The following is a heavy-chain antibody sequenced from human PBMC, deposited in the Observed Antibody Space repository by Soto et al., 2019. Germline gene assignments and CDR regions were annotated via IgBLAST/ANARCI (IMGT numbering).Heavy chain of an antibody. CDR2: IYYSGST. CDR1: GGSVSSGSYY. J-gene: IGHJ4*02. V-gene: IGHV4-61*01. Sequence: SETLSLTCTVSGGSVSSGSYYWSWIRQPPGKGLEWIGYIYYSGSTNYNPSLKSRVTISVDTSKNQFSLKLSSVTAADTAVYYCARAGRGREDYWGQGTLVTVSS. D-gene: IGHD3-16*01. CDR3: ARAGRGREDY.